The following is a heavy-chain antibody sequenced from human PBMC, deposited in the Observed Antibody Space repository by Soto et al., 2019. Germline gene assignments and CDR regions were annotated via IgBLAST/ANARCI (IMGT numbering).Heavy chain of an antibody. CDR3: ARDVAVAGTVQHTDWYFDL. CDR1: GYTFTSYD. D-gene: IGHD6-19*01. J-gene: IGHJ2*01. Sequence: ASVKVSCKASGYTFTSYDISWVRQAPGQGLEWMGWISAYNGNTNYAQKLQGRVTMTTDTSTSTAYMELRSLRSDDTAVYYCARDVAVAGTVQHTDWYFDLWGRGTLVTVSS. V-gene: IGHV1-18*01. CDR2: ISAYNGNT.